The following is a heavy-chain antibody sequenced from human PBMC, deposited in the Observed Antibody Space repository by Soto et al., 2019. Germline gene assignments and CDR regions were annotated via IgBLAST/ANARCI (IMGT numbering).Heavy chain of an antibody. D-gene: IGHD3-16*01. V-gene: IGHV3-23*01. Sequence: GGSLRLACAASGFSFGTYVMNWVRQAPGKGLEWVSGISGSGGRVYSADSVKGRFTISSDNSRNTLYLQMNSLSAEDPDIYYCARTGLYDARTNDYLRYALAICGQGTQVTVSS. CDR3: ARTGLYDARTNDYLRYALAI. J-gene: IGHJ3*02. CDR2: ISGSGGRV. CDR1: GFSFGTYV.